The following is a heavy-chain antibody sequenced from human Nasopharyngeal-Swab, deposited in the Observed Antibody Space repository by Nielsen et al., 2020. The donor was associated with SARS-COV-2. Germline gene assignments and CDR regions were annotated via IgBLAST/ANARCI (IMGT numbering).Heavy chain of an antibody. CDR1: GYTFTSYA. V-gene: IGHV7-4-1*01. D-gene: IGHD5-18*01. CDR2: INTNTGNP. CDR3: ARGVSYGYRIGGGLMRTDWFDP. Sequence: ASVKVSCKASGYTFTSYAMNWVRQAPGQGLEWMGWINTNTGNPTYAQGFTGRFVFSLDTSVSTAYLQICSLKAEDTAVYYCARGVSYGYRIGGGLMRTDWFDPWGQGTLVTVSS. J-gene: IGHJ5*02.